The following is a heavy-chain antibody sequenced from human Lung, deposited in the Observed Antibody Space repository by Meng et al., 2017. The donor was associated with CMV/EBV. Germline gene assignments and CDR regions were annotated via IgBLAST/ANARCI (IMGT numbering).Heavy chain of an antibody. CDR1: GGTFNSYA. CDR2: IIPIFGTT. CDR3: ARAPPIVGASFDS. V-gene: IGHV1-69*12. J-gene: IGHJ4*02. Sequence: QVQLVQSGAAVKKPGSAVTVSCKTSGGTFNSYATSWVRQAPGQGLEWMGGIIPIFGTTNYAQKFQGRIRITADESTSTAYMELSSLRSEDTAVYYCARAPPIVGASFDSWGQGTLVTVSS. D-gene: IGHD1-26*01.